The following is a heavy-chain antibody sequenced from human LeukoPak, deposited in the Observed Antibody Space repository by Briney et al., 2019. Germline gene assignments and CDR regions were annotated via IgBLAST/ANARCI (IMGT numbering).Heavy chain of an antibody. V-gene: IGHV4-30-4*07. CDR3: ARAYPRATYYFDY. J-gene: IGHJ4*02. CDR1: GGSISSGGYS. Sequence: SETLSLTCAVSGGSISSGGYSWSWIRQPPGKGLEWIGYIYYSGSTYYNPSLKSRVTISVDTSKNQFSLKLSSVTAADTAVYYCARAYPRATYYFDYWGQGTLVTVSS. D-gene: IGHD2-2*01. CDR2: IYYSGST.